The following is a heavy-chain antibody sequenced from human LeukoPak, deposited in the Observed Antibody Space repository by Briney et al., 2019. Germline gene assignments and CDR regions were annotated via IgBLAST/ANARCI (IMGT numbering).Heavy chain of an antibody. V-gene: IGHV4-4*07. CDR3: VRDRNYYDTSGSPLYFDF. CDR1: GGSISSYY. J-gene: IGHJ4*02. CDR2: IYTSGST. D-gene: IGHD3-22*01. Sequence: SETLSLTCTVSGGSISSYYWSWLRQPAGKGLEWVGRIYTSGSTNYNPSLKSRVTMSVDTSKNQFSLKLTSVTAADTAVYYCVRDRNYYDTSGSPLYFDFWGQGTLVTVSS.